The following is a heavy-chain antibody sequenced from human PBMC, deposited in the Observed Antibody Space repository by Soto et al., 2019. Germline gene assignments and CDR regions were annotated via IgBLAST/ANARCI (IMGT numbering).Heavy chain of an antibody. J-gene: IGHJ3*02. V-gene: IGHV3-21*01. Sequence: EVQLVESGGGLVKPGGSLRLSCAASGFTFSSYSMNWVRQAPGKGLEWVSSISSSSSYIYYADSVQGRFTISRDNAKNSLYLQMHSLRAEDTAVYYCASLHSSGWRDDPFDIWGQGTMVTVSS. CDR3: ASLHSSGWRDDPFDI. CDR2: ISSSSSYI. D-gene: IGHD6-19*01. CDR1: GFTFSSYS.